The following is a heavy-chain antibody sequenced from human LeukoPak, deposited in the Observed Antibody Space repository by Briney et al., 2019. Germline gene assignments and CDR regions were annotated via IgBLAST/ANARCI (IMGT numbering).Heavy chain of an antibody. J-gene: IGHJ4*02. CDR2: IDNNGKT. CDR1: GFTFSSYA. CDR3: VGYGGNSF. D-gene: IGHD4-23*01. V-gene: IGHV3-66*01. Sequence: GGSLRLSCAASGFTFSSYAMSWVRQAPGKGLEWVSLIDNNGKTYYADSVKGRFTISRDTPKNTLYLQMNSLRADDTAVFYCVGYGGNSFWGQGTLVTVSS.